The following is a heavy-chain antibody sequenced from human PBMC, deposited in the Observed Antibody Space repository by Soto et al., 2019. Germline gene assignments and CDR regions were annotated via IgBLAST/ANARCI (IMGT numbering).Heavy chain of an antibody. J-gene: IGHJ6*02. CDR2: ISYDGSNK. CDR3: ARLNGYCVSTSCHGYYGMDV. CDR1: GFTFSSYG. D-gene: IGHD2-2*03. Sequence: PGGSLRLSCAASGFTFSSYGMHWVRQAPGKGLEWVAVISYDGSNKYYADSVKGRFTISRDNSKNTLYLQMNSLRAEDTAVYYCARLNGYCVSTSCHGYYGMDVWGQGTTVTVSS. V-gene: IGHV3-30*03.